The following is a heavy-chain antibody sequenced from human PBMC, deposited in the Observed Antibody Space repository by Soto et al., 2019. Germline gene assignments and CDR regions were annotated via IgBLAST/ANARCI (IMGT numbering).Heavy chain of an antibody. D-gene: IGHD7-27*01. J-gene: IGHJ4*02. V-gene: IGHV3-13*01. Sequence: EVQLVESGGGLVQPGGSLRLSCAASGFTFSSYAVHWVRQPTGKGLEWVSVIGSAGDTYYPGSVKGRFTISRENAKNSLYLQMNSLRAEDTAVYYCARGYLGSFDYWGQGTLVTASS. CDR1: GFTFSSYA. CDR3: ARGYLGSFDY. CDR2: IGSAGDT.